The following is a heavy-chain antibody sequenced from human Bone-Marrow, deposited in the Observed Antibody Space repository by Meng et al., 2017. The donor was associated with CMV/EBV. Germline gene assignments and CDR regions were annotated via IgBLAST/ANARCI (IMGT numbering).Heavy chain of an antibody. Sequence: GESLKISCAASGFTFSDHHMDWFRQAPGKGLEWVSVIYSGGSTFYANSVKGRFTISRDNSRNTLYLQMNSLRADDTAMYYCARGGWDMYDASNHMWGQGTMVTVSS. J-gene: IGHJ3*02. V-gene: IGHV3-53*01. CDR1: GFTFSDHH. CDR2: IYSGGST. CDR3: ARGGWDMYDASNHM. D-gene: IGHD4/OR15-4a*01.